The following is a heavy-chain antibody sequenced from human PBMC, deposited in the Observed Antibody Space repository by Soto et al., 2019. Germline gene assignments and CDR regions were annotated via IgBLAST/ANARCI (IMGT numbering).Heavy chain of an antibody. Sequence: QLQLVQSAAEVKKPGASVRVSCKAYGYPFIKYGISWIRQAPEQGLEWMGWIKVDSGYTNYAQKFQGRVTMTADTSSDTAFMEPRSPGPDDTAVYFWATSYDTGFDPWGQGTLVSVSS. D-gene: IGHD3-9*01. CDR2: IKVDSGYT. V-gene: IGHV1-18*04. CDR3: ATSYDTGFDP. CDR1: GYPFIKYG. J-gene: IGHJ5*02.